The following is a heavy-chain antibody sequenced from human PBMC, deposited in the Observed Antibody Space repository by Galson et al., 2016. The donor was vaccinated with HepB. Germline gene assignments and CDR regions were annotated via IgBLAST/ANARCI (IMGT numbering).Heavy chain of an antibody. D-gene: IGHD3-22*01. J-gene: IGHJ3*02. CDR2: ISYDGSKK. Sequence: SLRLSCAASGFTFSSYAMHWVRQAPGKGPEWVAGISYDGSKKYYADSVQGRFTISRDNSKNTLYLQMNSLRVEDTAMYYCVRESARTFYYDSSGYRWAFDIWAQGKMGTVSS. CDR1: GFTFSSYA. CDR3: VRESARTFYYDSSGYRWAFDI. V-gene: IGHV3-30-3*01.